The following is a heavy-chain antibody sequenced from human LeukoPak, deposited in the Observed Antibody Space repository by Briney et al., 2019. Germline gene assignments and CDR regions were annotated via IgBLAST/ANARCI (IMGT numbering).Heavy chain of an antibody. J-gene: IGHJ6*01. Sequence: GGSLRLSCAASGFTFSNYWMTWVRQAPGKGLEWVANINRDGSERYYVDSVKGRFTISRDEAKRSLYLQMNSLRAEDTAVYYCARRNAMDVWGQRPTVIVFS. CDR1: GFTFSNYW. CDR2: INRDGSER. V-gene: IGHV3-7*03. CDR3: ARRNAMDV.